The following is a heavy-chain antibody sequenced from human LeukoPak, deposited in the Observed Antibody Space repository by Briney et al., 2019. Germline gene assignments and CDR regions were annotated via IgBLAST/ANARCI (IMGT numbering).Heavy chain of an antibody. Sequence: SVKISCKASAGTFSSYAISWVRQAPGQGLEWMGGIIPIFGTANYAQKFQGRVTITADKSTSTAYMELSSLRSEDTAVYYCASIGYCSGGSCRHRDYWGQGTLVTVSS. CDR1: AGTFSSYA. V-gene: IGHV1-69*06. J-gene: IGHJ4*02. CDR3: ASIGYCSGGSCRHRDY. D-gene: IGHD2-15*01. CDR2: IIPIFGTA.